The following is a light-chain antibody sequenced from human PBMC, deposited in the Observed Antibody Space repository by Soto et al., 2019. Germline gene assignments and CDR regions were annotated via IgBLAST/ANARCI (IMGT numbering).Light chain of an antibody. CDR2: HAS. V-gene: IGKV1-5*01. CDR1: QSISNW. CDR3: QKYDSAPLT. J-gene: IGKJ4*01. Sequence: DIQMTQSPSTLPASVGDRVTITCRASQSISNWLAWYRQKPGTAPKVLIYHASNLQSGVPSRFSGSGSGTDFTLTISSLQPEDVATYYCQKYDSAPLTFGGGTKVDIK.